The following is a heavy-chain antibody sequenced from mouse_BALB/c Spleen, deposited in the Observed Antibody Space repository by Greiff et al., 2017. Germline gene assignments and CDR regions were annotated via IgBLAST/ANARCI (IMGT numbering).Heavy chain of an antibody. J-gene: IGHJ4*01. D-gene: IGHD1-3*01. Sequence: EVKLLESGGGLVQPGGSRKLSCAASGFTFSSFRMHWVRQAPEKGLEWVAYISSGSSTIYYADTVKGRFTISRDNPKNTLFLQMTSLRSEDTAMYYCARVVYNYAMDYWGQGTSVTVSS. CDR1: GFTFSSFR. CDR3: ARVVYNYAMDY. CDR2: ISSGSSTI. V-gene: IGHV5-17*02.